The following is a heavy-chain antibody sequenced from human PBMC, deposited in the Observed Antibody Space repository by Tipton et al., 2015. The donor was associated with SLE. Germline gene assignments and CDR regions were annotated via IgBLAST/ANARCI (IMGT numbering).Heavy chain of an antibody. Sequence: GLVKPSETLSLTCTVSGGSISSGGYYWSWIRQHPGKGLEWIGYIYYSGSTYYNPSLKSRVTISVDTSKNQFSLKLSSVTAADTAVYYCARGKGWFGESERKYYYYYMDVWGKGTTVTVSS. V-gene: IGHV4-31*03. D-gene: IGHD3-10*01. CDR1: GGSISSGGYY. J-gene: IGHJ6*03. CDR2: IYYSGST. CDR3: ARGKGWFGESERKYYYYYMDV.